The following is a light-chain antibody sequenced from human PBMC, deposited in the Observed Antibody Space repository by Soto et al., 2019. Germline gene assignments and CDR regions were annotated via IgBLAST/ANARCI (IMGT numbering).Light chain of an antibody. CDR2: GAS. CDR1: QSLTSSY. Sequence: EIVLTQSPGTLSLSPGERATLSCRASQSLTSSYLAWYQQKPGQAPRLLIYGASSRATGIPDRFTGSGSGTEFTLTISRLEPEDFAVYYCQQYDGSPRTFGQGTKVEIK. CDR3: QQYDGSPRT. V-gene: IGKV3-20*01. J-gene: IGKJ1*01.